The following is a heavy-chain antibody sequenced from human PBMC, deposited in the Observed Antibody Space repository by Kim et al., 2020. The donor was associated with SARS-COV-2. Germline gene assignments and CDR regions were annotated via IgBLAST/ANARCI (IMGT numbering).Heavy chain of an antibody. J-gene: IGHJ6*02. V-gene: IGHV3-23*01. Sequence: SVKGRFTISRDNSKNTLYLQMNSLRAEDTAVYYCAKFCSGGSCYYLGMDVWGQGTTVTVSS. D-gene: IGHD2-15*01. CDR3: AKFCSGGSCYYLGMDV.